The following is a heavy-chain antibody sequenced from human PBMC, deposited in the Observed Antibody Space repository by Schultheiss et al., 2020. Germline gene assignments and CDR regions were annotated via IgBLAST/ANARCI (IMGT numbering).Heavy chain of an antibody. CDR1: GFTFSSYA. CDR3: ARTRSSSYYYYYGMDV. J-gene: IGHJ6*02. V-gene: IGHV3-30-3*01. CDR2: ISYDGSNK. D-gene: IGHD6-6*01. Sequence: GGSLRLSCAASGFTFSSYAMHWVRQAPGKGLEWVAVISYDGSNKYYADSVKGRFTISRDNSKNTLYLQMNSLSAEDTAVYYCARTRSSSYYYYYGMDVWGQGTTVTVSS.